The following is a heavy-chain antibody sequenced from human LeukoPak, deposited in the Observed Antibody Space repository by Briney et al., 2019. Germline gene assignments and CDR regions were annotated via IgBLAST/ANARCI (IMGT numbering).Heavy chain of an antibody. Sequence: ASVKVSCKASGGTFSSYAISWVRQAPEQGLEWMGRIIPIFGTANYAQKFQGRVTITTDESTSTAYMELSSLRSEDTAVYYCAVLWTQNGVVDYWGQGTLVTVSS. CDR2: IIPIFGTA. V-gene: IGHV1-69*05. D-gene: IGHD2/OR15-2a*01. CDR3: AVLWTQNGVVDY. CDR1: GGTFSSYA. J-gene: IGHJ4*02.